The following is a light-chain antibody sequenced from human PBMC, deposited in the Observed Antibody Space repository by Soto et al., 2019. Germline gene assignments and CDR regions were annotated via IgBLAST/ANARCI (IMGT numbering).Light chain of an antibody. CDR1: QSISTW. CDR3: QHYNTYPLP. V-gene: IGKV1-5*03. J-gene: IGKJ4*01. Sequence: DIQMTQSPSTLSASVGDRVTITCRASQSISTWLAWYQQKPGKAPKLLIYKASSLEAGVPSRFSGSGSGTEFNITISSLQPDDFATYYCQHYNTYPLPFGGGTTVEIK. CDR2: KAS.